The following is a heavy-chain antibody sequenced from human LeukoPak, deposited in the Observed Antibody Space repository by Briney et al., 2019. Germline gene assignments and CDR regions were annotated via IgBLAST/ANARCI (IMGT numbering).Heavy chain of an antibody. J-gene: IGHJ6*03. CDR1: GGSISSSSYY. CDR3: ARISDYYGSGIYYNMFYYYYYMDV. D-gene: IGHD3-10*01. CDR2: IYYSGST. Sequence: SETLSLTCTASGGSISSSSYYWGWIRQPPGKGLEWIGSIYYSGSTYYNPSLKSRVTISVDTSKNQFSLKLSSVTAADTAVYYCARISDYYGSGIYYNMFYYYYYMDVRGKGTTVTVSS. V-gene: IGHV4-39*07.